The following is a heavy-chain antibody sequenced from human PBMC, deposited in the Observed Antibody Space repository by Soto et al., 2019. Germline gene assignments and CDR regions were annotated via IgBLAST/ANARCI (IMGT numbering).Heavy chain of an antibody. D-gene: IGHD5-18*01. CDR2: INPNSGGT. CDR1: GYTFTGYY. Sequence: ASVKVSCKASGYTFTGYYMHWVRQAPGQGLEWMGWINPNSGGTNYAQKFQGWVTMTRATSISTAYMELSRLRSDDTAVYYCARDNTWIQLWSSRKKYYYYGMDVWGQGTTVTVSS. CDR3: ARDNTWIQLWSSRKKYYYYGMDV. J-gene: IGHJ6*02. V-gene: IGHV1-2*04.